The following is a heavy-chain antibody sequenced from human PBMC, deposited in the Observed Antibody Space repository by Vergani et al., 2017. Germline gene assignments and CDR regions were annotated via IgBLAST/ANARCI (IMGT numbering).Heavy chain of an antibody. CDR2: IWYDGSNK. V-gene: IGHV3-33*01. CDR3: GAARSPPIDY. Sequence: QVQLVESGGGVVQPGRSLRLSCAASGFTFSSYGMHWVRQAPGKGLEWVAVIWYDGSNKYYADSVKGRFTISRDNSKNTLYLQMNSLRAEDTAVYYCGAARSPPIDYWGQGTLVTVSS. CDR1: GFTFSSYG. J-gene: IGHJ4*02. D-gene: IGHD6-6*01.